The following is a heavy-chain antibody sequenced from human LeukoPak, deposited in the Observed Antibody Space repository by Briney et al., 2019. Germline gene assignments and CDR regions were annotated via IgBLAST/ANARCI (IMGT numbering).Heavy chain of an antibody. Sequence: SETLSLTCTVSGSISGYYWIWIRHPPGKGLERIGYIYTRGSTNYTPSLESRVTISVDTSKNQFSLDLSSVTAADTAVYYCARQKCTSASCLTKNAFDIGGQGTMVTVSS. D-gene: IGHD2-2*01. CDR1: GSISGYY. CDR2: IYTRGST. J-gene: IGHJ3*02. CDR3: ARQKCTSASCLTKNAFDI. V-gene: IGHV4-4*09.